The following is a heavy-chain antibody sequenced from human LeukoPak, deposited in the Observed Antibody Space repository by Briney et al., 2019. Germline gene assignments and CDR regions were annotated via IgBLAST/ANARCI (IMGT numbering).Heavy chain of an antibody. D-gene: IGHD2-21*01. CDR1: GFTVSSNY. J-gene: IGHJ6*02. V-gene: IGHV3-53*01. Sequence: HPGGSLRLSCAASGFTVSSNYMSWVRQAPGKGLEWVSVIYSGGSTYYADSVKGRFTISRDNSKNTLYLQMNSLRAEDTAVYYCAKLLNGYYYYGMDVWGQGTTVTVSS. CDR3: AKLLNGYYYYGMDV. CDR2: IYSGGST.